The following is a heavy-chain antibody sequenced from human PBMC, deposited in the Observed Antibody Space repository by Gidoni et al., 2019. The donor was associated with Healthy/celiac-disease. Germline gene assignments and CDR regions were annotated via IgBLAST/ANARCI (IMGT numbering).Heavy chain of an antibody. Sequence: EVQMLESGGGVVQPGGSLRLSCAASGFTFSSYAMSLVRQAPGKGLEWVSAISGSGGSTYYADSVKDRFTISRDNSKNTLYLQMNSLRAEDTAVYYCANLYSSSWFYFDYWGQGTLVTGSS. V-gene: IGHV3-23*01. D-gene: IGHD6-13*01. CDR3: ANLYSSSWFYFDY. CDR2: ISGSGGST. J-gene: IGHJ4*02. CDR1: GFTFSSYA.